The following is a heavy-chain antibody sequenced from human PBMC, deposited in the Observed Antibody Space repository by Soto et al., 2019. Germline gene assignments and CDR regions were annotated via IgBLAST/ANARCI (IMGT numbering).Heavy chain of an antibody. V-gene: IGHV2-70*04. D-gene: IGHD2-21*01. CDR2: TDWDDDK. CDR3: ARVRVRAFDY. CDR1: GFSLSTSGMR. J-gene: IGHJ4*02. Sequence: SGPTLVNTTQTLTLTCTFSGFSLSTSGMRVSWIRQPPGKALEGLARTDWDDDKFYSTSLKTRLTISKDTSKNKVFLTMTNMDPVDTATYDGARVRVRAFDYWGQGPLVTVS.